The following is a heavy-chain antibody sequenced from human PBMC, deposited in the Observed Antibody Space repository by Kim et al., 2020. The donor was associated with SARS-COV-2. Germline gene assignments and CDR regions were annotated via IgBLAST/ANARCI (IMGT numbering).Heavy chain of an antibody. V-gene: IGHV3-9*01. J-gene: IGHJ5*02. CDR2: ISWNSGSI. Sequence: GGSLRLSCAASGFTFGDYAMHWVRQSPGKGLEWVSGISWNSGSIGYADSVKGRFTISRDNAKNSLYLQMNFLRAEDTALYYCAKVLPPLAGIAAAGTLKGAGPTLGTWGRGALVTVSS. CDR3: AKVLPPLAGIAAAGTLKGAGPTLGT. D-gene: IGHD6-13*01. CDR1: GFTFGDYA.